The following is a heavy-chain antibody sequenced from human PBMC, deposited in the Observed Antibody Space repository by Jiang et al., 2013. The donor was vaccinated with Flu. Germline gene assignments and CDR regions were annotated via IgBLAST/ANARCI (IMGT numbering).Heavy chain of an antibody. V-gene: IGHV5-10-1*03. J-gene: IGHJ6*03. CDR3: ARHGIPAAPMDV. CDR2: IDPSDSYT. CDR1: GYSFTSYW. Sequence: VQLVESGAEVKKPGESLRISCKGSGYSFTSYWISWVRQMPGKGLEWMGRIDPSDSYTNYSPSFQGHVTISADKSISTAYLQWSSLKASDTAMYYCARHGIPAAPMDVWGKGTTVTVSS. D-gene: IGHD2-2*01.